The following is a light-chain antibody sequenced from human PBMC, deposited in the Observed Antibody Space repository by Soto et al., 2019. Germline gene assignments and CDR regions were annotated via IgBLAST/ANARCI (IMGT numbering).Light chain of an antibody. Sequence: AIQMNQSPSSLSASVGDRVTITCRASQGIKYDVACYQQKQGKVPKLLIHVASTLQIGVPSRFSGSGSGTDFTLTIISLPPEDLATYYFLQDYNYPYTFGQGDPLEI. J-gene: IGKJ2*01. CDR2: VAS. V-gene: IGKV1-6*01. CDR3: LQDYNYPYT. CDR1: QGIKYD.